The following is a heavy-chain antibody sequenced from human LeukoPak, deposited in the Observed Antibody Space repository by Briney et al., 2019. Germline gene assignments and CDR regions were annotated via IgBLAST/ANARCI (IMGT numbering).Heavy chain of an antibody. CDR3: ARLQGYSLGYQYFYYMDV. CDR2: LYNGITT. J-gene: IGHJ6*03. Sequence: GGSLRLSCAGSGFIVGDTHMTWVRHAPGKGLEWLSLLYNGITTHYADSVKGRFSISRDPSNNILYLQMNTLRAEDTAVYYCARLQGYSLGYQYFYYMDVWGTGTTVTVSS. D-gene: IGHD5-18*01. V-gene: IGHV3-53*01. CDR1: GFIVGDTH.